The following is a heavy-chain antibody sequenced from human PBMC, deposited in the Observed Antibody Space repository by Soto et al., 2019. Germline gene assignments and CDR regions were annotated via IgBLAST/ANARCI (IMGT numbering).Heavy chain of an antibody. J-gene: IGHJ6*02. V-gene: IGHV1-18*01. Sequence: QVQLVQSGGEVKKPGASVKVSCKASGYTFTDYSISWVRQAPGQGLEWMGWISAYSGHTNYVQHLRGRVSMTTDTPTNTAYMELRSLXSDXXXXXYXXRDVEWELVELGLSFSGMDVWGRGT. CDR3: XRDVEWELVELGLSFSGMDV. CDR1: GYTFTDYS. D-gene: IGHD1-26*01. CDR2: ISAYSGHT.